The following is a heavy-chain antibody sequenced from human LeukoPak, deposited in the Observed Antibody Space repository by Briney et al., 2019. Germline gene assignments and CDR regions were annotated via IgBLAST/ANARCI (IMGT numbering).Heavy chain of an antibody. D-gene: IGHD2-2*01. CDR2: IYTSGST. Sequence: SETLSLTCTVSGASISSYYWSWIRQPAGKGLEWIGRIYTSGSTNYNPSLKSRVTMSVDTSKNQFSLKLSSVTAADTAVYYCAKAVVIVPTATPFDYWGQGTLVTVSS. J-gene: IGHJ4*02. CDR1: GASISSYY. V-gene: IGHV4-4*07. CDR3: AKAVVIVPTATPFDY.